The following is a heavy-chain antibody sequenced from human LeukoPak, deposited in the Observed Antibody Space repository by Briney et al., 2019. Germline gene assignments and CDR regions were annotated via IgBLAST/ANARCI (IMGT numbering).Heavy chain of an antibody. Sequence: ASVKVSCKASGYTFTTYGISWVRQAPRHGLEWMGWISGYNGNTNYAQKLQGRVTMTTDTSTSTAYMELRSLRSDDTAVYYCAGGSTARYYYDRSGYYRGAFDYWGQGTLVTVSS. CDR2: ISGYNGNT. J-gene: IGHJ4*02. CDR1: GYTFTTYG. CDR3: AGGSTARYYYDRSGYYRGAFDY. D-gene: IGHD3-22*01. V-gene: IGHV1-18*01.